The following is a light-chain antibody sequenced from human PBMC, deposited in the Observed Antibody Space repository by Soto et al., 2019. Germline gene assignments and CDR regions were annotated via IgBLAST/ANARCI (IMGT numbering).Light chain of an antibody. CDR2: GAS. V-gene: IGKV3-20*01. CDR1: QSVSRSY. J-gene: IGKJ1*01. CDR3: HQYASSSRT. Sequence: EIVLTQSPGTLSLSPGERATLSCRASQSVSRSYLAWYQQKPGQTPRLLIYGASSRATGIPDRFSGSGSGTDFTLSISRLEPEFFAVYSCHQYASSSRTFGPPTQVEIK.